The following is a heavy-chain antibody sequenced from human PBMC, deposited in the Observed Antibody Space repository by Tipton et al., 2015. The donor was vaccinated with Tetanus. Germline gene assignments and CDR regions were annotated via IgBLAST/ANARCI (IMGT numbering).Heavy chain of an antibody. CDR1: GGTFSIYG. D-gene: IGHD1-7*01. Sequence: QLVQSGPEVKKPGSSVTVSCKASGGTFSIYGINWVRQAPGQGLEWMGGIIPIFDTTNYAQKFQGRVTITADESTSTAYMELSGLTSDDAAVYYCARERSITGSTEFDPWGQGTLVTV. CDR3: ARERSITGSTEFDP. J-gene: IGHJ5*02. CDR2: IIPIFDTT. V-gene: IGHV1-69*01.